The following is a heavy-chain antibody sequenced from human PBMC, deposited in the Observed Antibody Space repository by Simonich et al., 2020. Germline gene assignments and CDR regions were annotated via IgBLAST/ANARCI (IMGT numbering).Heavy chain of an antibody. CDR2: ISYEGSNK. J-gene: IGHJ5*02. Sequence: QVQLVESGGGVVQPGRSLRLSCAASGFTFSSYAMHWVRQAPGKGQGGVAVISYEGSNKYYADSVKGRFTISRDNSKNTLYLQMNSLRAEDTAVYYCARDRNWGWFDPWGQGTLVTVSS. D-gene: IGHD7-27*01. CDR3: ARDRNWGWFDP. V-gene: IGHV3-30*07. CDR1: GFTFSSYA.